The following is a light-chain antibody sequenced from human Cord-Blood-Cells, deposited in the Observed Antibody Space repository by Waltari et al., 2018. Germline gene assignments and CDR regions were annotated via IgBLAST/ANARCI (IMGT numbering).Light chain of an antibody. Sequence: QSALTQPASVSGSPGQSITISCTGTSSDVGGYNYVSWYQQHPGKAPKLMIYDVSNRPSGVSNRFSCSKSGNTASPTISGLQAEAEADYYCSSYTSSSTVVFGGGTKLTVL. CDR1: SSDVGGYNY. V-gene: IGLV2-14*01. CDR2: DVS. CDR3: SSYTSSSTVV. J-gene: IGLJ2*01.